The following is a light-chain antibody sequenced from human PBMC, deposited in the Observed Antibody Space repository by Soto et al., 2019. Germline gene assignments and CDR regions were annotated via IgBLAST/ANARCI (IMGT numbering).Light chain of an antibody. Sequence: QSVLTQPASVSGSLGQSITISCTGTSSDVGLYDYVSWYQQHPGKAPQLMIYAVSNRPSGVSNRFSASKSGNTASLFISGLQAEDEADYYCSSYTSDSSYVFXSGTKVTVL. CDR1: SSDVGLYDY. V-gene: IGLV2-14*01. CDR3: SSYTSDSSYV. CDR2: AVS. J-gene: IGLJ1*01.